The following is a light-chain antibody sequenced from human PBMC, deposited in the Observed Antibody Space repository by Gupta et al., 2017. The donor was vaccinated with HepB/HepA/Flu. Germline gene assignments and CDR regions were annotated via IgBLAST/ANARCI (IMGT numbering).Light chain of an antibody. CDR1: QSVGTN. J-gene: IGKJ1*01. Sequence: ETVMTQSPATLSVSPGERVTLSCRASQSVGTNLAWYQQKPGQAPRLLIHGASTRATGTPARFSGSGSGTDFTLSISSLQSEDFAVYYCHQYNNWPPWTFGQGTKVE. V-gene: IGKV3-15*01. CDR2: GAS. CDR3: HQYNNWPPWT.